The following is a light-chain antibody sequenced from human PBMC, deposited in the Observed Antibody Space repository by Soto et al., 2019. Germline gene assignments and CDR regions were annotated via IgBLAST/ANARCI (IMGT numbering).Light chain of an antibody. CDR2: GAS. Sequence: EIVMTQSPATLSVSPGERATLSCRASQSVSSNLAWYQQKPGQAPRLLIYGASTRATDIPARFSGSESGTEFTLTISSLQSEDFAVYYCQQYNDWVWTFGQGTKVEIK. V-gene: IGKV3-15*01. J-gene: IGKJ1*01. CDR3: QQYNDWVWT. CDR1: QSVSSN.